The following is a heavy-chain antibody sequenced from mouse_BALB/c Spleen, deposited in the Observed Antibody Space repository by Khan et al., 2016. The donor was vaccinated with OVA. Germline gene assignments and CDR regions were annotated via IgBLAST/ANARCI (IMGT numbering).Heavy chain of an antibody. CDR1: GYSITSGYA. CDR2: ISYSGGT. CDR3: ARGKYYGYYFDY. Sequence: VQLKDSGPGLVKPSQSLSLTCTVTGYSITSGYAWNWIRQFPGNKLEWMGYISYSGGTSSNQSIKSRISIPRDTSKNQFFLQLNSVTTEDTATYCCARGKYYGYYFDYWGQGTPLTVSA. D-gene: IGHD1-1*01. V-gene: IGHV3-2*02. J-gene: IGHJ2*01.